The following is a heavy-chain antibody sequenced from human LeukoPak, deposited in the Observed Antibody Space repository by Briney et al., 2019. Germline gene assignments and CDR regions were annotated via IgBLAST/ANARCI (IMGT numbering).Heavy chain of an antibody. CDR2: ISGSGGST. CDR3: AKVKARSSGYFDY. J-gene: IGHJ4*02. CDR1: GFTFSSYA. V-gene: IGHV3-23*01. D-gene: IGHD6-19*01. Sequence: GGSLRLSRAASGFTFSSYAMSWVRQAPGKGLEWVSAISGSGGSTYYADSVKGRFTISRDNSKNTLYLQMNSLRAEDTAVYYCAKVKARSSGYFDYWGQGTLVTVSS.